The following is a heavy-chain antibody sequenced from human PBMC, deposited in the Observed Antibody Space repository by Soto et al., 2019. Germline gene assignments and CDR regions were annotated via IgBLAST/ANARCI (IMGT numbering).Heavy chain of an antibody. CDR2: IIPIFGTA. CDR3: AREADYYDSSGYYNFDY. J-gene: IGHJ4*02. CDR1: GGTFSSYA. D-gene: IGHD3-22*01. Sequence: GASVKVSCKASGGTFSSYAISWVRQAPGQGLEWMGGIIPIFGTANYAQKFQGRVTITADESTSTAYMELSSLRSEDTAVYYCAREADYYDSSGYYNFDYWGQGTLVTVS. V-gene: IGHV1-69*13.